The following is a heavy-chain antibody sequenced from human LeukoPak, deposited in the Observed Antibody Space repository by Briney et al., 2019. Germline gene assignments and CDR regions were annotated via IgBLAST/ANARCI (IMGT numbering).Heavy chain of an antibody. D-gene: IGHD4-17*01. CDR2: IWYDGSNK. J-gene: IGHJ4*02. CDR3: ARDRGAYGDYLPVNY. CDR1: GFTFSSYG. Sequence: GGSLRLSCAASGFTFSSYGMHWVRQAPGKGLEGVAVIWYDGSNKYYADSAEGRFTISRDNSKNTLYLQMNSLRAEDTAVYYCARDRGAYGDYLPVNYWGQGTLVTVSS. V-gene: IGHV3-33*01.